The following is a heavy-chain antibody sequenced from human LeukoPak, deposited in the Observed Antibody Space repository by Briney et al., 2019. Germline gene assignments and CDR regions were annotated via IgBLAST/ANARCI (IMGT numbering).Heavy chain of an antibody. V-gene: IGHV4-39*07. CDR2: IYYSGST. D-gene: IGHD3-10*01. CDR3: ARRIGERPY. CDR1: GGSISGSTYY. Sequence: KPSETLSLTCTVSGGSISGSTYYWGWFRQPPGKGLEWIGSIYYSGSTYYNPSLKSRVTISIDKSNNQFSLKLTSVTAADTAVYYCARRIGERPYWGRGALVTVSS. J-gene: IGHJ4*02.